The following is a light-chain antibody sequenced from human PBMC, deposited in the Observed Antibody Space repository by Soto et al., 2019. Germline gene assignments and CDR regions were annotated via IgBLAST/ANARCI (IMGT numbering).Light chain of an antibody. J-gene: IGKJ1*01. CDR2: GAS. CDR3: QQYSSLPHT. Sequence: ETVSTQSPGTLSLSPGEGATLSCRASQSVSSSYLAWYQQKRGQAPRLLIYGASSRATGIPDRFSGSGSGTYFTLTISRLEHEDFAIYFYQQYSSLPHTFGQGTKSDSK. CDR1: QSVSSSY. V-gene: IGKV3-20*01.